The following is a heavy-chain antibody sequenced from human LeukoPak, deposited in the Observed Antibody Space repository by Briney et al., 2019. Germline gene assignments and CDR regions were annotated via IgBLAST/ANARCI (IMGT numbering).Heavy chain of an antibody. V-gene: IGHV4-39*01. Sequence: SETLSLTCTVSSASISGGLYYWAWIRPSPGQGLEWIVSIYYTGNTKYNPYLQSRFSISVYTYKNQFSLTLISVTAADTSVYSCARNLAVDCSRSRCSAGWFDPWGQGILVTVTS. J-gene: IGHJ5*02. CDR1: SASISGGLYY. CDR3: ARNLAVDCSRSRCSAGWFDP. CDR2: IYYTGNT. D-gene: IGHD2-2*01.